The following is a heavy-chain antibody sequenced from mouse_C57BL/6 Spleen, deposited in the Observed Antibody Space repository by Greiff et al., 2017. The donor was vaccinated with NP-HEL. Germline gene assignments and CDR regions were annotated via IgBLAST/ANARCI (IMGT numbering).Heavy chain of an antibody. J-gene: IGHJ2*01. CDR2: IYPGDGDT. CDR1: GYAFSSYW. CDR3: ARYGGYDVGGNFDY. D-gene: IGHD2-2*01. V-gene: IGHV1-80*01. Sequence: VQLQESGAELVKPGASVKISCKASGYAFSSYWMNWVKQRPGKGLEWIGQIYPGDGDTNYNGKFKGKATLTADKSSSTAYMQLSSLTSEDSAVYFCARYGGYDVGGNFDYWGQGTTLTVSS.